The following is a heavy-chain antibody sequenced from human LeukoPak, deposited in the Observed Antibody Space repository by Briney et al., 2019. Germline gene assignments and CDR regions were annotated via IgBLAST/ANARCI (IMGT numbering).Heavy chain of an antibody. CDR2: IYPGDSDT. D-gene: IGHD5-18*01. CDR3: ARRIVDTAMVTVDWFDP. CDR1: GYSFTSYW. Sequence: GESLKISCKGSGYSFTSYWIGWVRQMPGKGLEWMGIIYPGDSDTRYSPSFQGQVTISADKSISTAYLQWSSLKASDTAMYYCARRIVDTAMVTVDWFDPWGQGTLDTVSS. J-gene: IGHJ5*02. V-gene: IGHV5-51*01.